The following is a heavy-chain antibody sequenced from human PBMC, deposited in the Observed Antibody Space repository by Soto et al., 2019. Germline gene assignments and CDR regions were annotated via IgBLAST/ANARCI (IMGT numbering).Heavy chain of an antibody. Sequence: PGGPLRLSCAASGFTFSNYVMTWVRQAPGKGLEWVAAISGSGGSTYYADSVKGRFTISRDNSKNTLYLQMNSLRAEDTAVYYCALYCISTSCYNFGGYETWSLHGMEVWGQGTTVTVSS. CDR2: ISGSGGST. D-gene: IGHD2-2*02. CDR3: ALYCISTSCYNFGGYETWSLHGMEV. CDR1: GFTFSNYV. V-gene: IGHV3-23*01. J-gene: IGHJ6*02.